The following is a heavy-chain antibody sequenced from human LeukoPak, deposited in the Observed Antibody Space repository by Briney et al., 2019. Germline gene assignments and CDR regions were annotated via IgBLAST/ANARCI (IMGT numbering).Heavy chain of an antibody. Sequence: ASVKVSCKASGYTFTASYIHWVRLAPGQGLEWMGWINPDSGGTNYAQNFQGRVTMTRDTSVTTAYMELSGLTSDDTALYYCARSRAFDPWGQGTLVTVSS. CDR1: GYTFTASY. D-gene: IGHD1-26*01. CDR3: ARSRAFDP. J-gene: IGHJ5*02. V-gene: IGHV1-2*02. CDR2: INPDSGGT.